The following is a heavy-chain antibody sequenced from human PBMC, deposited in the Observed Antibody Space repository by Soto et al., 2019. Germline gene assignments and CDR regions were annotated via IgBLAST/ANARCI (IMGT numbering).Heavy chain of an antibody. V-gene: IGHV1-69*08. CDR3: ARDGYCSGGSCLNY. D-gene: IGHD2-15*01. Sequence: QVQLVQSGAEVKKPGSSVKVSCKASGGTFSSYTISWVRQAPGQGLEWMGRIIPILGIANYAQKFQGRVRITADKSTSTDYMELSSLRSEDTAVYYCARDGYCSGGSCLNYWGQGTLVTVSS. CDR1: GGTFSSYT. CDR2: IIPILGIA. J-gene: IGHJ4*02.